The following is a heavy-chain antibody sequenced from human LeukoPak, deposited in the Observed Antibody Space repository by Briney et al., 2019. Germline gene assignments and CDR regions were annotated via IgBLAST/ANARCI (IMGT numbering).Heavy chain of an antibody. V-gene: IGHV4-4*02. J-gene: IGHJ4*02. Sequence: SGTLSLTCAVSGGSISSSNWWSWVRQPPGKGLEWIGEIYHSGSTNYNPSLKSRVTISVGKSKNQFSLKLSSVTAADTAVYYCARDNYDSSGYLWGQGTLVTVSS. CDR3: ARDNYDSSGYL. D-gene: IGHD3-22*01. CDR2: IYHSGST. CDR1: GGSISSSNW.